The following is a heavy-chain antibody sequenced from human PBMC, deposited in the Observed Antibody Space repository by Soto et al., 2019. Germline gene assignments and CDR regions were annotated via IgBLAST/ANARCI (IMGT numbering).Heavy chain of an antibody. CDR3: ARPPSYSSSWSYFDY. CDR2: IYYSGST. Sequence: QLQLQESGPGLVKPSETLSLTCTVSGGSISSSSYYWGWIRQPPGKGLEWIGSIYYSGSTYYNPSLKSRVTISVDTSKNQFSLKLSSVTAADTAVYYCARPPSYSSSWSYFDYWGQGTLVTVSS. D-gene: IGHD6-13*01. J-gene: IGHJ4*02. V-gene: IGHV4-39*01. CDR1: GGSISSSSYY.